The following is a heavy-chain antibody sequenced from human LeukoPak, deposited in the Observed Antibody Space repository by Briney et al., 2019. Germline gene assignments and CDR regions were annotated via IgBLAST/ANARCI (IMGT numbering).Heavy chain of an antibody. CDR1: GYTFTGYY. D-gene: IGHD6-13*01. CDR2: INPNSGGT. V-gene: IGHV1-2*02. CDR3: ARDSPGIAAAGHDY. J-gene: IGHJ4*02. Sequence: ASVKVSCKASGYTFTGYYMHWVRQAPGQGLEWMGWINPNSGGTNYAQKFQGRVTMTRDTSTSTAYMELSRLRSDDTAVYYCARDSPGIAAAGHDYWGQGTLVTVSS.